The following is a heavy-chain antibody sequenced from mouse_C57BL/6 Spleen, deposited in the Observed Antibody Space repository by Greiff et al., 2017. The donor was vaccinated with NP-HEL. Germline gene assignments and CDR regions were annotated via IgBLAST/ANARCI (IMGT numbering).Heavy chain of an antibody. CDR2: ISSGSSTI. V-gene: IGHV5-17*01. D-gene: IGHD1-1*01. Sequence: EVKVVESGGGLVKPGGSLKLSCAASGFTFSDYGMHWVRQAPETGLEWVAYISSGSSTIYYADTVKGRFTISRDNAKNTLFLQMTSLRSEDTAMYYCARLYYYGSSYAMDYWGQGTSVTVSS. CDR1: GFTFSDYG. J-gene: IGHJ4*01. CDR3: ARLYYYGSSYAMDY.